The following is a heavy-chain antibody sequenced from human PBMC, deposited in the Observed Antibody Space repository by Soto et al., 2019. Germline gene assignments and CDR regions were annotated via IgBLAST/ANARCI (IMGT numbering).Heavy chain of an antibody. CDR2: IIPIFGTA. CDR1: GGTFSSYA. J-gene: IGHJ6*02. CDR3: ASARGDIWTGSYGMDV. V-gene: IGHV1-69*01. D-gene: IGHD3-9*01. Sequence: QVQLVQSGAEVQKPGSSVKVSCKASGGTFSSYAISWVRQAPGQGLEWMGGIIPIFGTANYAQKFQGRVTITADESTSTAYRELSSLRSEDTAVYYCASARGDIWTGSYGMDVWGQGTTVTVSS.